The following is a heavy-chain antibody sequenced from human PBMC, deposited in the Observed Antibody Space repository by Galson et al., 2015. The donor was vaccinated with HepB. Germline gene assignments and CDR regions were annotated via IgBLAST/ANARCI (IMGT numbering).Heavy chain of an antibody. CDR3: ARLGNEDYHCWGMDD. J-gene: IGHJ6*02. V-gene: IGHV5-51*01. CDR2: IYPGDSEI. D-gene: IGHD7-27*01. Sequence: QSGAEVKKPGESLKISCKGSGYSFTSHWIGWVRQMPGKGLECMGIIYPGDSEIRYSPSFQGQVTISADKSISTAYLHWTSLKASDTAIYYCARLGNEDYHCWGMDDWGQGTTGTVSS. CDR1: GYSFTSHW.